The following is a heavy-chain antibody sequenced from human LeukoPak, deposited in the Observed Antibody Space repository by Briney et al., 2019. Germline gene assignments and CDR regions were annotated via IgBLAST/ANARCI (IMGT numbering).Heavy chain of an antibody. J-gene: IGHJ3*02. CDR2: ISGSGGST. D-gene: IGHD1-26*01. V-gene: IGHV3-23*01. CDR1: GFTFSSYA. Sequence: GGSLRLSCAASGFTFSSYAMSWVRQAPGKGLERVSAISGSGGSTYYADSVKGRFTISRDNSKNTLYLQMNSLRVEDTAVYYCAKGRGSYLSNAFDIWGQGTMVTVSS. CDR3: AKGRGSYLSNAFDI.